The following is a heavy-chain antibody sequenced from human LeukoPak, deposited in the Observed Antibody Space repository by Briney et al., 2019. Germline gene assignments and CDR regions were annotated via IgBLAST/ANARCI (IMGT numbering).Heavy chain of an antibody. CDR2: IWYDGGNK. D-gene: IGHD3-10*01. J-gene: IGHJ4*02. CDR3: ARDGGRGVRGVITRGYFDY. V-gene: IGHV3-33*08. CDR1: GFAFSSYG. Sequence: GGSLRLSCAASGFAFSSYGMHWVRQAPGKGLKWAAVIWYDGGNKYYADSVKGRFTISRDNSKNTLYLQMNSLRAEDTAVYYCARDGGRGVRGVITRGYFDYWGQGTLVTVSS.